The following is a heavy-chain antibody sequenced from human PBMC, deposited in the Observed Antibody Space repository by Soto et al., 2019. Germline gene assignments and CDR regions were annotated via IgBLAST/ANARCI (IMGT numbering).Heavy chain of an antibody. CDR1: GFTFSSYA. V-gene: IGHV3-23*01. D-gene: IGHD6-19*01. Sequence: EVQLLESGGGLVQPGGSLRLSCAASGFTFSSYAMSWVRQAPGKGLEWVSAISGSGGSTYYADSVKGQFTVSRDKSKNTLYLQMNSLRAEDTAVYYCAKPQSSGYSSGPDYWGQGTLVTVSS. CDR3: AKPQSSGYSSGPDY. J-gene: IGHJ4*02. CDR2: ISGSGGST.